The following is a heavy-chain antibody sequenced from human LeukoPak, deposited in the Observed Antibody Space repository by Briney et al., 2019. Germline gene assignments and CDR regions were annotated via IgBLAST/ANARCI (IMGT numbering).Heavy chain of an antibody. CDR2: IGGSGDTT. J-gene: IGHJ4*02. Sequence: GGSLRLSCAVSGFTFSAYAMAWVRQAPGKGLEGVSSIGGSGDTTCYADSVKGRFTISRDTSKNTLYLQMNSLTAEDAAVYYCAKCSSGSYYSSGDYWGQGTLVTVSS. D-gene: IGHD2-15*01. CDR1: GFTFSAYA. CDR3: AKCSSGSYYSSGDY. V-gene: IGHV3-23*01.